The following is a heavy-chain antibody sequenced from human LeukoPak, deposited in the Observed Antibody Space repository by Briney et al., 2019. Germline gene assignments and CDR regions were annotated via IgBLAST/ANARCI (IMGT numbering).Heavy chain of an antibody. V-gene: IGHV3-7*01. CDR2: IKQDGSEK. Sequence: PGGTLRLSCAASGFTFISFAMSWVRQAPGKGLEWVANIKQDGSEKYYVDSVKGRFTISRDNAKNSLYLQMNSLRAEDTAVYYCARGLGGGSYSIWGQGTLVTVSS. D-gene: IGHD1-26*01. CDR3: ARGLGGGSYSI. CDR1: GFTFISFA. J-gene: IGHJ4*02.